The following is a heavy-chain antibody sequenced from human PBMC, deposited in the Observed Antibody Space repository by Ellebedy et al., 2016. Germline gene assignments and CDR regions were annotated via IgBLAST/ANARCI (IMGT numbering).Heavy chain of an antibody. D-gene: IGHD5-18*01. CDR3: ARDLYSDGLYWYFDP. CDR2: ISGSGGST. V-gene: IGHV3-23*01. J-gene: IGHJ2*01. CDR1: GFTFSSYT. Sequence: GGSLRLSCAASGFTFSSYTMSWVRQAPGKGPEWVSGISGSGGSTYYADSVQGRLTISRDNSKHTLYLQMNSLRAEDKGVYYCARDLYSDGLYWYFDPWGRGTLVTVSS.